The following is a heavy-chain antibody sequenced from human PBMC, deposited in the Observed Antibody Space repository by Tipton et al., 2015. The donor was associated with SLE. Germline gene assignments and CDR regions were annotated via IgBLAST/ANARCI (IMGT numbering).Heavy chain of an antibody. J-gene: IGHJ5*02. CDR1: GVSISTSRYY. CDR2: LYAGGST. Sequence: TLSLTCSVSGVSISTSRYYWGWIRPSPGQGLGWVGSLYAGGSTYFHPSLKSRASISADASKNHFSLKLNSVTAAGTAVYYCARQRGYNYGLYNWFDPWGQGTLVTVSS. D-gene: IGHD3/OR15-3a*01. CDR3: ARQRGYNYGLYNWFDP. V-gene: IGHV4-39*01.